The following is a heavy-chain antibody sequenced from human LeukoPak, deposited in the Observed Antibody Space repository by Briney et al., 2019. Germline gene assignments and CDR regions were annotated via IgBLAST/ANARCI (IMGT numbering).Heavy chain of an antibody. CDR3: AREHYFYYMDG. J-gene: IGHJ6*03. V-gene: IGHV3-7*01. CDR2: VNQGGTEK. CDR1: GFTFSSQW. Sequence: PGGSLRLSCVASGFTFSSQWMSWVRQAPGKGLEWVANVNQGGTEKYYVDSVKVRFTISRDNAENSLYLQMNSLRAEDTAVYYCAREHYFYYMDGWGKGTTVTVSS.